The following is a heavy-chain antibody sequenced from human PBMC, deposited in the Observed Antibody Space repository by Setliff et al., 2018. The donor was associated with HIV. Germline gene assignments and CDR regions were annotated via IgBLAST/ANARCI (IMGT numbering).Heavy chain of an antibody. J-gene: IGHJ6*03. CDR1: GGSISDHY. CDR3: ARDRRGYYYGSGSCYMDV. CDR2: IYTSGIT. V-gene: IGHV4-4*07. D-gene: IGHD3-10*01. Sequence: SETLSLTCTVSGGSISDHYWSWIRQPAGKGLEWIGHIYTSGITDYNPSLKSRVTISGDTSKNQFSLKLSSVTAADTAVYYCARDRRGYYYGSGSCYMDVWGTGTTVTVSS.